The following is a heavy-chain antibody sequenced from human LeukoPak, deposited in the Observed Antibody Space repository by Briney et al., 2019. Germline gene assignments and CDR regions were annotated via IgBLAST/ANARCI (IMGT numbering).Heavy chain of an antibody. Sequence: ASVKVSCKASGGTFSSYAISWVRQAPGQGLEWMGGIIPIFGTANYAQKFQGRVTITADESTSTANMELSSLRSEDTAVYYCARLHGFLEWLFYFDYWGQGTLVTVSS. V-gene: IGHV1-69*13. CDR3: ARLHGFLEWLFYFDY. D-gene: IGHD3-3*01. CDR1: GGTFSSYA. J-gene: IGHJ4*02. CDR2: IIPIFGTA.